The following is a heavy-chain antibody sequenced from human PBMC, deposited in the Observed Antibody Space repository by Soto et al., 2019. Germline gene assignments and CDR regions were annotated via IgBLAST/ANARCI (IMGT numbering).Heavy chain of an antibody. D-gene: IGHD2-2*01. V-gene: IGHV3-9*01. Sequence: EVQLVESGGGLVQPGRSLRLSCAASGFSFDEYAMHWVRQAPGKGLEWVSGISWNSGTMGYGDSVKGRFTISRDNAKNSLYLQMNSLRAEDTALYYCAKGFCSSTRCLTYSYMDVWGKGTTVTDSS. CDR3: AKGFCSSTRCLTYSYMDV. CDR1: GFSFDEYA. CDR2: ISWNSGTM. J-gene: IGHJ6*03.